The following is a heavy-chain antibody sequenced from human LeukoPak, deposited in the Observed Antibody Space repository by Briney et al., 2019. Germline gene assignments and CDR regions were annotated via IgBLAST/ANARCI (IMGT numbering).Heavy chain of an antibody. V-gene: IGHV4-59*01. CDR3: ARSTSSLAFDI. CDR1: GGSISSYY. Sequence: SETLSLTCTVSGGSISSYYWSWIRQPPGKGLEWIGYIYYSGSTNYNPSLKSRVTISVDTSKNRFSLKLSSVTAADTAVYYCARSTSSLAFDIWGQGTMVTVSS. CDR2: IYYSGST. J-gene: IGHJ3*02. D-gene: IGHD2-2*01.